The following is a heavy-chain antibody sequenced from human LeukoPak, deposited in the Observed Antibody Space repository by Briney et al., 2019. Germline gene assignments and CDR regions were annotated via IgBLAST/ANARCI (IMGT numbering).Heavy chain of an antibody. D-gene: IGHD1-14*01. V-gene: IGHV3-53*01. CDR3: ARGVEPLAANTLAY. J-gene: IGHJ4*02. CDR2: LYSDGNT. CDR1: GLTVITND. Sequence: GGSLRLSCAASGLTVITNDMTWVRQAPGKGLEWVSVLYSDGNTKYADSVQGRFTISRDNSKNTLYLEMDSLSPDDTAVYYCARGVEPLAANTLAYWGQGTLVTVSS.